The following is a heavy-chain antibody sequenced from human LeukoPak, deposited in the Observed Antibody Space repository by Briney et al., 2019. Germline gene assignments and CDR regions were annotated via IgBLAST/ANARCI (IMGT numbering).Heavy chain of an antibody. J-gene: IGHJ4*02. CDR2: ISWNSGSI. CDR1: GLTFDDYA. Sequence: GGSLRLSCAASGLTFDDYAMHWVRQAPGKGLEWVSGISWNSGSIGYADSVKGRFTISRDNAKNSLYLQMNSLRAEDTALYYCAKDMGSRTAGGFDYWGQGTLVTVSS. D-gene: IGHD1-14*01. V-gene: IGHV3-9*01. CDR3: AKDMGSRTAGGFDY.